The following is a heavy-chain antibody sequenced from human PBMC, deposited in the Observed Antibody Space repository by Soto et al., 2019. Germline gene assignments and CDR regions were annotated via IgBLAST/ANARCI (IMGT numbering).Heavy chain of an antibody. CDR3: AKANVGYCTNGVCRYYFDY. CDR2: ISGSGGST. D-gene: IGHD2-8*01. Sequence: PGGSLRLSCAASGFTFSSYAMSWVRQAPGKGLEWVSAISGSGGSTYYADSVKGRFTISRDNAKNSLYLQMNSLRAEDTALYYCAKANVGYCTNGVCRYYFDYWGQGTLVTVSS. J-gene: IGHJ4*02. V-gene: IGHV3-23*01. CDR1: GFTFSSYA.